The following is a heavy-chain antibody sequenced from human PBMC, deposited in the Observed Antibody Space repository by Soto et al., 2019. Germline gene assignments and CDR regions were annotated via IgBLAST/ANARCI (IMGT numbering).Heavy chain of an antibody. CDR3: ARPGSPYYYYGMDV. V-gene: IGHV4-39*01. Sequence: SETLSLTCTVSGGSISSSSYYWGWIRQPPGKGLEWIGSIYYSGSTYYNPSLKSRVTISVDTSKNQFSLKLSSVTAADTAVYYCARPGSPYYYYGMDVWGQGTTVT. J-gene: IGHJ6*02. CDR2: IYYSGST. CDR1: GGSISSSSYY.